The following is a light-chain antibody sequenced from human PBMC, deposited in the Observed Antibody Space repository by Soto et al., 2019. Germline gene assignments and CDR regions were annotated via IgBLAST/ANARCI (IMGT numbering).Light chain of an antibody. CDR1: QGISSY. V-gene: IGKV1-9*01. CDR3: QQLNSYPL. CDR2: AAS. J-gene: IGKJ3*01. Sequence: IQLTQSPSSLSASVGHRVTITCRASQGISSYLAWYQQKPGQAPKLLIYAASTLQSGVPSRFSGSGSGTDFTLTISSLQAEDFAIYYCQQLNSYPLFGPGTKVDI.